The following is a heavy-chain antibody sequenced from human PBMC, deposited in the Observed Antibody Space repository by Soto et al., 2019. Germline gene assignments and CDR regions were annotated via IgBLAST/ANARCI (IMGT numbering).Heavy chain of an antibody. D-gene: IGHD3-10*01. V-gene: IGHV4-31*03. CDR2: ISNSGNP. CDR1: GDSISRYCFY. J-gene: IGHJ4*02. Sequence: QVQLQESGPGLMKPSQTLSLTCRVPGDSISRYCFYWRRIRQRPGKGLEWMGYISNSGNPYFNPSLWSRATISIETSTNSFALRLSSVTAADTAVDYCAARRITLDHFDSWGQGTLVTVSS. CDR3: AARRITLDHFDS.